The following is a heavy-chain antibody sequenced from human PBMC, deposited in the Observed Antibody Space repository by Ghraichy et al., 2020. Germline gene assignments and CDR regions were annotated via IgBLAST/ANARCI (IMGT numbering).Heavy chain of an antibody. V-gene: IGHV1-18*01. CDR2: ISAYNGNT. CDR1: GYTFTSYG. J-gene: IGHJ6*02. D-gene: IGHD3-22*01. Sequence: ASVKVSCKASGYTFTSYGISWVRQAPGQGLEWMGWISAYNGNTNSAQKLQGRVTMTTDTSTSTAYMELRSLRSDDTAVYYCARVPMIVVLIPVLVGMDVWGQGTTVTVSS. CDR3: ARVPMIVVLIPVLVGMDV.